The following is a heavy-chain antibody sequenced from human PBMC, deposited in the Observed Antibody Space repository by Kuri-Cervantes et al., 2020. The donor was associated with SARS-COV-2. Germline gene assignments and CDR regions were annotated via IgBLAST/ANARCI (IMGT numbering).Heavy chain of an antibody. J-gene: IGHJ4*02. CDR1: GFTFSTYD. Sequence: GESLKISCEASGFTFSTYDMNWVRQAPGKGLEWVSSISASGTYIYYADSVKGRFTISRDNAQNSLYLQMNSLRAEDTAVYYCATNSYYYDSSAYYYSWGQGTLVTVSS. CDR2: ISASGTYI. V-gene: IGHV3-21*01. CDR3: ATNSYYYDSSAYYYS. D-gene: IGHD3-22*01.